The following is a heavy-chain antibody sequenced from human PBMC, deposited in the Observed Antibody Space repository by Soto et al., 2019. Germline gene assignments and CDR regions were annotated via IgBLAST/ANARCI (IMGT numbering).Heavy chain of an antibody. CDR3: ARDQSWDGYNSVDY. D-gene: IGHD5-12*01. Sequence: QVQLVESGGGVVQPGRSLRLSCAASGFTFSSYAMHWVRQAPGKGLEWVAVISNDGSNKYYADSVKGRFAISRDNSKNTLYLLMNSLRPEDTAVYYCARDQSWDGYNSVDYWGQGTLVTVSS. CDR2: ISNDGSNK. CDR1: GFTFSSYA. V-gene: IGHV3-30*09. J-gene: IGHJ4*02.